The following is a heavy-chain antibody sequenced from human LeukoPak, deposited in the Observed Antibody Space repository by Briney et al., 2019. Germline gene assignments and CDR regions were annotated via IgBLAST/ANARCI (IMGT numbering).Heavy chain of an antibody. V-gene: IGHV3-7*01. CDR2: IKQDGSEK. D-gene: IGHD6-6*01. Sequence: GGSLRLSCVASEVTFSRHWIRWVRQAPGKGLEWVANIKQDGSEKYYVDSVKGRFTISRDNVKNSVDLQMNSLRAADTAVYYCPRGFEDSGYSSSAYKYYYYMDVWGKGTTVTVSS. CDR1: EVTFSRHW. J-gene: IGHJ6*03. CDR3: PRGFEDSGYSSSAYKYYYYMDV.